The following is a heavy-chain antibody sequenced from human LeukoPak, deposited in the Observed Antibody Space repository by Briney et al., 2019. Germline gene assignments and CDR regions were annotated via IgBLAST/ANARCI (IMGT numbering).Heavy chain of an antibody. CDR1: GYTFTSYG. CDR2: ISAYNGNT. D-gene: IGHD2-21*02. V-gene: IGHV1-18*04. J-gene: IGHJ3*02. CDR3: AREDGDIVVVTATRAFDI. Sequence: ASVKVSCKASGYTFTSYGISWVRQAPGQGLEWMGWISAYNGNTNYAQKLQGRVTMTTDTSTSTAYMELRSLRSDDTAVYYCAREDGDIVVVTATRAFDIWGQGTMVTVPS.